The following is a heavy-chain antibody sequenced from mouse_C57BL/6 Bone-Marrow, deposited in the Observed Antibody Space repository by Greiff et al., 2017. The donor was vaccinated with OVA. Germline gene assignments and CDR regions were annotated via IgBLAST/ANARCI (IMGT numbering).Heavy chain of an antibody. D-gene: IGHD1-1*01. CDR3: ARCYGSSYPSWFAY. Sequence: EVQLQQSGPELVKPGASVKISCKASGYTFTDYYMNWVKQSHGKSLEWIGDINPNNGGTSYNQKFKGKATLTVDKSSSTAYMELRSLTSEDSAVYYCARCYGSSYPSWFAYWGQGTLVTVSA. CDR2: INPNNGGT. V-gene: IGHV1-26*01. CDR1: GYTFTDYY. J-gene: IGHJ3*01.